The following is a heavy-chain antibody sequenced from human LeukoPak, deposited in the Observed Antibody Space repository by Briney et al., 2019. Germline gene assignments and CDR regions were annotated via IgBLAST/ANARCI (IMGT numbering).Heavy chain of an antibody. CDR1: GYSISSGYY. CDR3: ARDNIAAAGTIVQWLGYYYYYYMDV. J-gene: IGHJ6*03. CDR2: IYHTGNT. V-gene: IGHV4-38-2*02. Sequence: SETLSLTCTVSGYSISSGYYWGWIRQPPGKGLEWIGSIYHTGNTYYNPSLKSRVTISVDTSKNQFSLRLSSVTAADTAVYYCARDNIAAAGTIVQWLGYYYYYYMDVWGKGTTVTVSS. D-gene: IGHD6-13*01.